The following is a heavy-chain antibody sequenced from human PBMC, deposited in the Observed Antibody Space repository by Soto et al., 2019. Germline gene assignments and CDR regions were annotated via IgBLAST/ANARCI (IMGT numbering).Heavy chain of an antibody. Sequence: EVQLLESGGGLVQPGGSLRLSCAASGFTFSSYGMSWVRQAPGKGLEWVSAISGSGGSTYYADSVKGRFTFSRDNSKNTLYLQMNSLRAEDTAVYYCAKGSGSSWYFSWGQGTLVTVSS. CDR3: AKGSGSSWYFS. CDR2: ISGSGGST. V-gene: IGHV3-23*01. D-gene: IGHD6-13*01. CDR1: GFTFSSYG. J-gene: IGHJ4*02.